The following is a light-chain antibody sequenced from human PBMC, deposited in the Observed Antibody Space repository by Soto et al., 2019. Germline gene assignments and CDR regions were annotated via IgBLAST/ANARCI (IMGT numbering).Light chain of an antibody. V-gene: IGLV2-8*01. J-gene: IGLJ1*01. Sequence: QSALTQPPSASGSRGQSVTISWTGTSSDVGAYNYVSWYQQHPGKVPKLMIYEVSKRPSGVPGRFSGSKSGNTASLTVSGLQAEDEADYYCISYAGSNIFVFGTGTKVTVL. CDR1: SSDVGAYNY. CDR2: EVS. CDR3: ISYAGSNIFV.